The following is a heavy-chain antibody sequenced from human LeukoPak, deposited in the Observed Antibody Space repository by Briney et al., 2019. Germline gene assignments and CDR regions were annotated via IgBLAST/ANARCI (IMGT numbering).Heavy chain of an antibody. D-gene: IGHD6-6*01. CDR2: ISSGSTYI. CDR1: GFTFNNYR. Sequence: GGSLRLSCAACGFTFNNYRMNWVRQAPGKGLEWVSSISSGSTYIYFAESMKGRFTISRDNAKNSLYLQMSSLRAEDTAVYYCARGDHISARSILYWGQGTLVTVSS. J-gene: IGHJ4*02. CDR3: ARGDHISARSILY. V-gene: IGHV3-21*01.